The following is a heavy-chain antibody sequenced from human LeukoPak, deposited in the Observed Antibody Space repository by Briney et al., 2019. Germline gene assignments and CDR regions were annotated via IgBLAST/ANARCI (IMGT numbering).Heavy chain of an antibody. V-gene: IGHV3-48*02. CDR2: ISYGVSTT. CDR1: GFTFRNDW. CDR3: ARDPNALDY. J-gene: IGHJ4*02. Sequence: PGGSLRLSCAVFGFTFRNDWMSWVRQAPGKGLEWVAYISYGVSTTHYVDSVKGRFTISRDNAKNSLYLQMNSLRDEDTAVYYCARDPNALDYWGQGTLVTVSS.